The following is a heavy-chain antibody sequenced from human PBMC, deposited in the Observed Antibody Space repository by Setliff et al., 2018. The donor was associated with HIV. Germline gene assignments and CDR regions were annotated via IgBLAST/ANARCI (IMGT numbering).Heavy chain of an antibody. CDR3: VRPSLGIGGGSIFHN. CDR1: GGSISRDSYY. V-gene: IGHV4-39*01. Sequence: SETLSLTCTVSGGSISRDSYYWGWIRQPPGKGLEWIGSIHFSGSTWYTQSLKSRVTIWVDTSKDQFSLKVNSVTAADTAVYYCVRPSLGIGGGSIFHNWGQGTLVTVSS. J-gene: IGHJ4*02. D-gene: IGHD3-3*01. CDR2: IHFSGST.